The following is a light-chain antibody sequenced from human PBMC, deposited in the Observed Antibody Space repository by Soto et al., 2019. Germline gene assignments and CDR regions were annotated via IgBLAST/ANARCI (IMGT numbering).Light chain of an antibody. CDR1: SGPVFTSSY. J-gene: IGLJ3*02. CDR3: LLYLGGGIWV. CDR2: NTN. Sequence: QTVVTQEPSFSVSPGGTVTLTCGLSSGPVFTSSYPNWYQQTPGQAPRTLIFNTNTRSSGVPDRFSGSILEDKAALTSTGAQADDDSYYYCLLYLGGGIWVFGGGTKLTVL. V-gene: IGLV8-61*01.